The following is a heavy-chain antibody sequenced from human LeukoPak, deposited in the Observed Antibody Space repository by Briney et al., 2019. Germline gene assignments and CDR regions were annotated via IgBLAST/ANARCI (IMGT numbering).Heavy chain of an antibody. D-gene: IGHD6-13*01. CDR3: ARGVRSYSSSWYFDC. J-gene: IGHJ4*02. Sequence: KSSETLSLTCTVSGGSISSYYRSWIRQPPGKGLEWIGYIYYSGSTNYNPSLKSRVTISVDTSKNQFSLKLSSVTAADTAVYYCARGVRSYSSSWYFDCWGQGTLVTVSS. CDR2: IYYSGST. CDR1: GGSISSYY. V-gene: IGHV4-59*01.